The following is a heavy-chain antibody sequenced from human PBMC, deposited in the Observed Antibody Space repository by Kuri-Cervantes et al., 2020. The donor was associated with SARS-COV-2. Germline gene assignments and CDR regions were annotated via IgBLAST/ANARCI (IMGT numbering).Heavy chain of an antibody. V-gene: IGHV1-8*02. Sequence: GGSLRLSCKASGYIFTDYYMHWVRQATGQGLEWMGWMNPNSGNTGYAQKFQGRVTMTRNTSISTAYMELSSLRSEDTAVYYCARGLIHGYYYYYMDVWGKGTTVTVSS. CDR3: ARGLIHGYYYYYMDV. CDR1: GYIFTDYY. CDR2: MNPNSGNT. J-gene: IGHJ6*03.